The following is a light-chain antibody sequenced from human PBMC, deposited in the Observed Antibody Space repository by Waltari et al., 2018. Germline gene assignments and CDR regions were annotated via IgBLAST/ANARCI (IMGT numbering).Light chain of an antibody. CDR1: QDISTY. CDR3: QQLKTYPLT. V-gene: IGKV1-9*01. CDR2: AAS. Sequence: IQLTQSPSSLSASVGDRVTLTCRASQDISTYVAWYQQKAGKAPKLRIYAASTLQSGVPSRFSGSGSGTEFTLTIGSLQPEDFATYYCQQLKTYPLTFGGGTKVEIK. J-gene: IGKJ4*01.